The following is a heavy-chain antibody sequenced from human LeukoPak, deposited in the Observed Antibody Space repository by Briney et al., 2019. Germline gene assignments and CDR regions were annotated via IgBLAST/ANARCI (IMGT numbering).Heavy chain of an antibody. J-gene: IGHJ4*02. CDR2: INPNSGGT. V-gene: IGHV1-2*02. D-gene: IGHD6-19*01. Sequence: ASVKVSCKASGYTFTGYYMHWVRQAPGQGLEWMGWINPNSGGTNYAQKFQGRVTMTRDTSISTAYMELSRLRSDDTAVYYCAREFARKRSGGWYGWGQGTLVTVSS. CDR1: GYTFTGYY. CDR3: AREFARKRSGGWYG.